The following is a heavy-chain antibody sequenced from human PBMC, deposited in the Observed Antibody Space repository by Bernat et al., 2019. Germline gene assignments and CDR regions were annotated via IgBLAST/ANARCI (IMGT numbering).Heavy chain of an antibody. V-gene: IGHV1-2*02. CDR2: INPNSGGT. J-gene: IGHJ6*02. CDR3: VRDSCPFCRYYYYYGMDV. CDR1: GYTFTGYY. Sequence: QVQLVQSGAEVKKPGASVKVSCKASGYTFTGYYMHWVRQAPGQGLEWMGWINPNSGGTNYAQKFQGRVTMTRDTSISTAYMELSRLRSDDTAVYYCVRDSCPFCRYYYYYGMDVWGQGTTVTVSS.